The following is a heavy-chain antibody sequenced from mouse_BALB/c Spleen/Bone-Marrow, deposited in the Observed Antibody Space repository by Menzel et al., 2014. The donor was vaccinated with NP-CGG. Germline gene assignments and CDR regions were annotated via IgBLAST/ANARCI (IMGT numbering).Heavy chain of an antibody. CDR1: GFTFSTYG. J-gene: IGHJ2*01. CDR3: ARHGITRLLDY. Sequence: EVKLVESGGDLVKPGGSLKLSCAASGFTFSTYGMSWVRQTPDKRLEWVATISSGGGYTYYPDSVKGRFTISRDNAKNTLYLQMSSRRSEDTAMYYCARHGITRLLDYWGQGTTLTVSS. V-gene: IGHV5-6*01. CDR2: ISSGGGYT. D-gene: IGHD2-4*01.